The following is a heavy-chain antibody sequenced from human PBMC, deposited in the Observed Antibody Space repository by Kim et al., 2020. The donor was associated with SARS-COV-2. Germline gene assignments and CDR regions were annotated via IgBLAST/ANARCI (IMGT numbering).Heavy chain of an antibody. V-gene: IGHV3-23*01. CDR3: DTVAGTPHDY. Sequence: TSNADSVKGRVTISRDHSKNTLSLQMNSLRAEDTAVYYCDTVAGTPHDYWGQGTLVTVSS. D-gene: IGHD6-19*01. CDR2: T. J-gene: IGHJ4*02.